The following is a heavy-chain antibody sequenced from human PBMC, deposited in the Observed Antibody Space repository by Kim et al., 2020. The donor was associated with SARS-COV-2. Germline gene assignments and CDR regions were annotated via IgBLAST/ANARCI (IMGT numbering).Heavy chain of an antibody. Sequence: SVKVSCKASGGTFSSYAISWVRQAPGQGLEWMGGIIPIFGTANYAQKFQGRVTITADESTSTAYMELSSLRSEDTAVYYCARVRYCSSTSCYAEDYDYVWGSYLLDYWGQGTLVTVSS. D-gene: IGHD2-2*01. CDR3: ARVRYCSSTSCYAEDYDYVWGSYLLDY. CDR1: GGTFSSYA. J-gene: IGHJ4*02. CDR2: IIPIFGTA. V-gene: IGHV1-69*13.